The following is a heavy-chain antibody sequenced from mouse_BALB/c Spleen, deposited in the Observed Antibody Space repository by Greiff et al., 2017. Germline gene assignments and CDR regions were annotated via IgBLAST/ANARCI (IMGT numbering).Heavy chain of an antibody. D-gene: IGHD2-1*01. V-gene: IGHV5-17*02. CDR2: ISSGSSTI. CDR1: GFTFSSFG. CDR3: ARGGNAWFAY. J-gene: IGHJ3*01. Sequence: EVQGVESGGGLVQPGGSRKLSCAASGFTFSSFGMHWVRQAPEKGLEWVAYISSGSSTIYYADTVKGRFTISRDNPKNTLFLQMTSLRSEDTAMYYCARGGNAWFAYWGQGTLVTVSA.